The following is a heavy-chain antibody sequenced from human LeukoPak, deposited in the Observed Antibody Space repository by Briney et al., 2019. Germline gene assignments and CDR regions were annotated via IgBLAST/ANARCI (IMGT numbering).Heavy chain of an antibody. CDR2: ISGSGSSI. V-gene: IGHV3-23*01. CDR1: GFTFSTYA. J-gene: IGHJ4*02. CDR3: AKEGAND. Sequence: PGGSLRLSCAGSGFTFSTYAMSWVRQAPGKGLEWVSSISGSGSSIYYADSVKGRFTISRDSSKNTLYLQMNSLRAEDTAVYYCAKEGANDWGQGTLVTVSS. D-gene: IGHD1-1*01.